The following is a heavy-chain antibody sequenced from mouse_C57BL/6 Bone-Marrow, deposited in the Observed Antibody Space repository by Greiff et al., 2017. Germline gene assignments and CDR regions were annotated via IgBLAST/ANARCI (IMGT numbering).Heavy chain of an antibody. CDR3: TSLYDYGRDYYAMDY. V-gene: IGHV1-5*01. CDR1: GYTFTSYW. CDR2: IYPGNSDT. Sequence: VQLKESGTVLARPGASVKMSCKTSGYTFTSYWMHWVKQRPGQGLEWIGAIYPGNSDTSYNQKFKGKAKLTAVTSASTAYMELSSLTNEDSAVYYCTSLYDYGRDYYAMDYWGQGTSVTVSS. D-gene: IGHD2-4*01. J-gene: IGHJ4*01.